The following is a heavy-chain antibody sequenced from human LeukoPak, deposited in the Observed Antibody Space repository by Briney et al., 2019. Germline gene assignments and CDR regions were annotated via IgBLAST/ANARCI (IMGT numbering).Heavy chain of an antibody. CDR1: GFTVGNNY. V-gene: IGHV3-53*01. D-gene: IGHD2-15*01. CDR2: IYSDGST. Sequence: GGSLRLSCAASGFTVGNNYMSWVRQAPGEGLEWVSVIYSDGSTYYADSVKGRFTISRDNSKNTLYLQMNSLRAEDTAVYYCATGGPNDYWGQGTLVTVSS. J-gene: IGHJ4*02. CDR3: ATGGPNDY.